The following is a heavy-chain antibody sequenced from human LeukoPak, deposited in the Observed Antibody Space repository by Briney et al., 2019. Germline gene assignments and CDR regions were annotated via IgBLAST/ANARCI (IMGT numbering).Heavy chain of an antibody. Sequence: GGSLRLSCAASGFTFSSYWMHWVRQAPGKGLFWVSRIISDASSTLYADSVKGRFTISRDNAKNTLYLQMNSLTVEDTGLYYCARDLEWKNAFDIWGQGTMVTVSS. J-gene: IGHJ3*02. CDR1: GFTFSSYW. CDR3: ARDLEWKNAFDI. CDR2: IISDASST. D-gene: IGHD3-3*01. V-gene: IGHV3-74*01.